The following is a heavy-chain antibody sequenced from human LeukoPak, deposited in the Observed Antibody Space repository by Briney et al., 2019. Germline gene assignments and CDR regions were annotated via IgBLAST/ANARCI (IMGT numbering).Heavy chain of an antibody. J-gene: IGHJ4*02. CDR2: IYSGGST. CDR1: GLTVSSNY. CDR3: ARGQSSTSCCHFDY. V-gene: IGHV3-66*02. D-gene: IGHD2-2*01. Sequence: PGGSLRLSCAASGLTVSSNYMSWVRQAPGKGLEWVSVIYSGGSTYYADSVKGRFTISRDNSKNTLYLQMNSLRAEDTAVYYCARGQSSTSCCHFDYWGQGTLVTVSS.